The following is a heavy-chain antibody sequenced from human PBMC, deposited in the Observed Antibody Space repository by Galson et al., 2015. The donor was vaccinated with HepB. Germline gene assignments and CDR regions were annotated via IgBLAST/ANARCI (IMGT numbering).Heavy chain of an antibody. D-gene: IGHD3-16*01. Sequence: SLRLSCAASGFTFSSYEMNWVRQAPGKGLEWVSYISSSGSTLYYADSVKGRFTISRDNAKNSLYLQMNSLRAEDTAVYYCARGSGRIMITFGGVRRTLDYWGQGTLVTVSS. V-gene: IGHV3-48*03. CDR1: GFTFSSYE. J-gene: IGHJ4*02. CDR2: ISSSGSTL. CDR3: ARGSGRIMITFGGVRRTLDY.